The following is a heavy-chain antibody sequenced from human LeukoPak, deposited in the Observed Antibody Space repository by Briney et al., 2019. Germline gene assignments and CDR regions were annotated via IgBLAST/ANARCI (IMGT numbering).Heavy chain of an antibody. V-gene: IGHV1-2*02. D-gene: IGHD3-22*01. Sequence: ASVKVSCKASGYTFTGYYMHWVRQAPGQGLEWMGWINPNSGGTNYAQKFQGRVTMTRDTSISTAYMEPSRLRSDDTAVYYCARSRGAYYYDRRGSTHYYFDYWGQGTLVTVSS. CDR2: INPNSGGT. CDR1: GYTFTGYY. CDR3: ARSRGAYYYDRRGSTHYYFDY. J-gene: IGHJ4*02.